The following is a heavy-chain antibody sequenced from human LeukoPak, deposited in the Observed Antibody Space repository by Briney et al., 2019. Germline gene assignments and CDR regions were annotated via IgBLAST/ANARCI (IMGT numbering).Heavy chain of an antibody. D-gene: IGHD3-22*01. Sequence: GGSLRLSCAASGFTFSSYGMHWVRQAPGKGLEWVAVIWYDGSKKYYADSVKGRFTISRDNSKNTLYLQMNSLRAEDTAVYYCASPIPRYYDSSDYYSLGYWGQGTLVTVSS. J-gene: IGHJ4*02. CDR3: ASPIPRYYDSSDYYSLGY. V-gene: IGHV3-33*01. CDR2: IWYDGSKK. CDR1: GFTFSSYG.